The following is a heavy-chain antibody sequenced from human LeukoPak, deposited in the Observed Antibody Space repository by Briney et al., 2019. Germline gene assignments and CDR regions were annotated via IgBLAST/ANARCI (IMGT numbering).Heavy chain of an antibody. CDR3: ARHQAAITTRYFDL. CDR2: IDPRDSDT. V-gene: IGHV5-51*01. CDR1: GYSFTNYW. J-gene: IGHJ2*01. Sequence: GESLKISCQGSGYSFTNYWIGWVRQMPGKGLEWMGIIDPRDSDTRYSPSFQGQVTFSVDKSISTAYLQWSSLKASDTAMHFCARHQAAITTRYFDLWGRGTLVTVSS. D-gene: IGHD3-22*01.